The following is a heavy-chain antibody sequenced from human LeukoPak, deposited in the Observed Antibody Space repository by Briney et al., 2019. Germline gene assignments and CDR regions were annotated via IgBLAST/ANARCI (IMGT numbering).Heavy chain of an antibody. CDR2: IYYSGST. D-gene: IGHD3-22*01. CDR3: ARAQYYYDSSGYASMGYGMDV. J-gene: IGHJ6*02. V-gene: IGHV4-59*01. Sequence: NPSETLSLTCTVSGGSISSYYWSWIRQPPGKGLEWIGYIYYSGSTNYNPSLKSRVTISVDTSKNQFSLKLSSVTAADTAVYYCARAQYYYDSSGYASMGYGMDVWGQGTTVTVSS. CDR1: GGSISSYY.